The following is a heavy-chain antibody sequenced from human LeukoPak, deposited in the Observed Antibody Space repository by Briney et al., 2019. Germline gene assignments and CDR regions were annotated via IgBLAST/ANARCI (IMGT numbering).Heavy chain of an antibody. CDR3: ARVRRNYDSREYYFDY. CDR2: ISNSSSTI. V-gene: IGHV3-48*01. J-gene: IGHJ4*02. CDR1: GFTFSSYS. Sequence: GGSLRLSCAASGFTFSSYSMDWVRQAPGKGLEWVSYISNSSSTIYYADSVKGRFTISRDNAKNSLYLQMNSLRAEDTAVYYCARVRRNYDSREYYFDYWGQGTLVTVSS. D-gene: IGHD3-22*01.